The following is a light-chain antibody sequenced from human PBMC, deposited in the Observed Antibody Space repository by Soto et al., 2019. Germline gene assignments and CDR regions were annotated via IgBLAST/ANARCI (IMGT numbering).Light chain of an antibody. CDR1: SSDVGVYNY. J-gene: IGLJ1*01. CDR3: CPYAGSYTFV. CDR2: DVS. Sequence: QSPLTQHRSVSVSPGQSVTISCTGTSSDVGVYNYVSWYQQYPGKAPKIMIYDVSKRPSGVPDRFSGSKSDNTASLTISGLQAEDEADYYCCPYAGSYTFVFGLGTKVTVL. V-gene: IGLV2-11*01.